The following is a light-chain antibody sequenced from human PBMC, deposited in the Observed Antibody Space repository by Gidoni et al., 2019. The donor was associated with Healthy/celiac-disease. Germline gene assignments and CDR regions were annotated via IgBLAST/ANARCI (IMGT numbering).Light chain of an antibody. V-gene: IGKV1-9*01. Sequence: DTQLTQSPSFLSASVGDRVTITCRASQGISSYLDWYQQKPGKAPKLLIYAASTLQSGVPSRFSGSGSGTEFTLTISSLQPEDFATYYCQQLNSYLPSTFGQGTRLEIK. CDR2: AAS. J-gene: IGKJ5*01. CDR3: QQLNSYLPST. CDR1: QGISSY.